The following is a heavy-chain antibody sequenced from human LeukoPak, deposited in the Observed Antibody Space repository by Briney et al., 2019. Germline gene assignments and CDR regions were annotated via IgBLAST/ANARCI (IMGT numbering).Heavy chain of an antibody. J-gene: IGHJ6*02. CDR3: ARGFSSALWFGELFPNYYYYGMDV. Sequence: AASVKVSCTASEYTFTSYDINWVRQATGQGLEWMGWLNPNSGNTRYAQKFQGRVTMTRNTSISTAYMELSSLRSEDTAVYYCARGFSSALWFGELFPNYYYYGMDVWGQGTTVTVSS. D-gene: IGHD3-10*01. CDR2: LNPNSGNT. V-gene: IGHV1-8*01. CDR1: EYTFTSYD.